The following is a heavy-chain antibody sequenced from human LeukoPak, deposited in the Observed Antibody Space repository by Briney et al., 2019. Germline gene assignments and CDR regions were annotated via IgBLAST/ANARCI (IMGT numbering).Heavy chain of an antibody. J-gene: IGHJ4*02. CDR2: ISGSGGRT. V-gene: IGHV3-23*01. D-gene: IGHD6-19*01. CDR3: AKAVAGNWKYYFEY. Sequence: GGTLRLSCGASGFTFSSYGMSWVRQTPGKGLEWVSGISGSGGRTYYADSVKGRFTISRDNSKNTLYLQMNSLTAEDTAVYYCAKAVAGNWKYYFEYWGQGTLVTVSS. CDR1: GFTFSSYG.